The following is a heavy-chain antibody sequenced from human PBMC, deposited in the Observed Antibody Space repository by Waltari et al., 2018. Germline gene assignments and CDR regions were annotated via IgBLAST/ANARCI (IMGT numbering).Heavy chain of an antibody. CDR1: GFTFSSYG. V-gene: IGHV3-30*18. D-gene: IGHD6-6*01. CDR2: IWYDGSNK. Sequence: QVQLVESGGGAVQPGRSLRLSCAASGFTFSSYGMPWVRQAPGKGLEWVAVIWYDGSNKYYADSVKGRFTISRDNSKNTLYLQMNSLRAEDTAMYYCAKGGSSYPDYWGQGTLVTVSS. J-gene: IGHJ4*02. CDR3: AKGGSSYPDY.